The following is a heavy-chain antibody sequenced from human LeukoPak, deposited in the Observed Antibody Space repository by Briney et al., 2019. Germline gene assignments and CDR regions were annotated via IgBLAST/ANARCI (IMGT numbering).Heavy chain of an antibody. V-gene: IGHV3-66*01. CDR1: GFTVSDNY. CDR3: AKENRPGAPHYVDY. J-gene: IGHJ4*02. CDR2: IYSGGST. Sequence: PGGSLRLSCAASGFTVSDNYMSWVRLAPGKGLEWVSVIYSGGSTYYADSVKGRFTISRDNSKNTLYLQMNSLSAEDTAVYYCAKENRPGAPHYVDYWGEGTLVTVSS. D-gene: IGHD1/OR15-1a*01.